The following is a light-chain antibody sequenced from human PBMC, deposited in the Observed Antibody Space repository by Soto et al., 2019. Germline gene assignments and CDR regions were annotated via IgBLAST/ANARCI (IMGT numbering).Light chain of an antibody. Sequence: QSVLTQPPSVSGSPGQRVTISCTGTSSNIGAGYDVNWYHQLPATAPKLIMSGNSNRPSGVPDRFSGSKSGTSASLAITGLQAEDEADYYCQSYDTSLSVVFGGGTKLTVL. CDR3: QSYDTSLSVV. V-gene: IGLV1-40*01. CDR2: GNS. J-gene: IGLJ2*01. CDR1: SSNIGAGYD.